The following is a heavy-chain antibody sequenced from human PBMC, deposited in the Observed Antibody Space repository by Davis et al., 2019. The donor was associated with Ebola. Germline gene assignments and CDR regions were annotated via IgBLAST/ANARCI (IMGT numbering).Heavy chain of an antibody. CDR3: ARGTPEYSGWSFALDP. CDR2: IFSNDEK. V-gene: IGHV2-26*01. Sequence: SGPTLVTPTDTLTLTCTVSGFSLSNARMGVSWIRQPPGKALEWLAHIFSNDEKFYSTSLKSRLTISKDTSKSQVVLTMTNMDPVDTATYYCARGTPEYSGWSFALDPWGQGTLVTVSS. D-gene: IGHD6-19*01. CDR1: GFSLSNARMG. J-gene: IGHJ5*02.